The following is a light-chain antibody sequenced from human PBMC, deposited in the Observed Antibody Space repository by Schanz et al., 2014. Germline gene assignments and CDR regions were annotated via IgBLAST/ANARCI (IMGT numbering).Light chain of an antibody. CDR1: TSNVGSYT. CDR2: RND. Sequence: QSVLTQPPSASGTPGQRVTISCSGSTSNVGSYTVNWYQQLPGTAPKLLIYRNDQRPSGVPDRFSGSESGTSASLAISGLQSEDEADYYCAAWDNSLNAPVFGGGTKLTVL. V-gene: IGLV1-44*01. CDR3: AAWDNSLNAPV. J-gene: IGLJ3*02.